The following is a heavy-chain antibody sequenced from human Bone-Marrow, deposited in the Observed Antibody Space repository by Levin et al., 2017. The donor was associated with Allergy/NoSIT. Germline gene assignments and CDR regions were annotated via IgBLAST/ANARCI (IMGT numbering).Heavy chain of an antibody. V-gene: IGHV5-51*01. J-gene: IGHJ4*02. Sequence: GASVKVSCKASGYSFSSYWIAWVRQMPGKGLEWMGIINPLDSDSKYSPSFQGQVTMSADKSINTAYLHWSSLKASDTAIYYCARLDTTDFDYWGQGTLVTVSS. CDR2: INPLDSDS. CDR3: ARLDTTDFDY. CDR1: GYSFSSYW. D-gene: IGHD1-14*01.